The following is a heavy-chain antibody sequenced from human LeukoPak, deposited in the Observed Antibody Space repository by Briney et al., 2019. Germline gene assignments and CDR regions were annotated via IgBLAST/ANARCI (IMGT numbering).Heavy chain of an antibody. CDR1: GGSISSSSYY. V-gene: IGHV4-39*01. Sequence: SETLSLTCTVSGGSISSSSYYWGWIRQPPGKGLEWIGSIYYSGSTYYNPFLKSRVTISVDTSKNQFSLKLSSVTAADTAVYYCARPVISGYYYYMDVWGKGTTVTISS. J-gene: IGHJ6*03. CDR3: ARPVISGYYYYMDV. D-gene: IGHD3-10*01. CDR2: IYYSGST.